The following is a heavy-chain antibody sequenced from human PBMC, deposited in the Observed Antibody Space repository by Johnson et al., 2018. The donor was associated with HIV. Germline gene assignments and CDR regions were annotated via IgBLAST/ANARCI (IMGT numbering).Heavy chain of an antibody. CDR3: ARYPIRDDAFDV. D-gene: IGHD5-12*01. Sequence: VQLVESGGDLVQPGGSLRLSCVGSGFTFSTNWMHWVRQAPGKGLAWVARLSDDGNDISYAGSVEGRFTISRDNAKNTLYLRMDSLGAEDTAMYYCARYPIRDDAFDVWGQGTMVTVSS. CDR1: GFTFSTNW. J-gene: IGHJ3*01. CDR2: LSDDGNDI. V-gene: IGHV3-74*03.